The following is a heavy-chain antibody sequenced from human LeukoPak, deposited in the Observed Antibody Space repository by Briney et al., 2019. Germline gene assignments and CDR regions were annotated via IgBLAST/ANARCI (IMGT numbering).Heavy chain of an antibody. J-gene: IGHJ4*02. CDR1: GFTFSSYE. D-gene: IGHD7-27*01. CDR3: ARDEIVSGAFAY. V-gene: IGHV3-48*03. CDR2: ISNSGSTI. Sequence: GGSLRLSCTASGFTFSSYEMNWVRQAPGKGLEWVSYISNSGSTIYYADSVKGRFTISRDNAKNLLYLQMNSLRVEGTAVYYCARDEIVSGAFAYWGQGTLVTVSS.